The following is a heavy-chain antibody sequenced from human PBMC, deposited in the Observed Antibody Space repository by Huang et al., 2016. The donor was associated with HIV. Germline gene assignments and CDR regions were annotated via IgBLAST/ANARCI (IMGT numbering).Heavy chain of an antibody. CDR3: ARGRGWLSGLDY. D-gene: IGHD2-21*01. V-gene: IGHV1-8*01. Sequence: QVQLVQSGAEVKKPGASVKVSCKASGYTFTRYDINWVRQATGQGPEWLGWMNPNRGNTGFAQKCQGRVAMTRNTSINTAYMELRSLRSEDTAVYFCARGRGWLSGLDYWGPGTRVTVPS. CDR1: GYTFTRYD. J-gene: IGHJ4*01. CDR2: MNPNRGNT.